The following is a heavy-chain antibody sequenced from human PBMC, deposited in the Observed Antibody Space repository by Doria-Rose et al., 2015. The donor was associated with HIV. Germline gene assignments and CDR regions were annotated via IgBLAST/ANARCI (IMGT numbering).Heavy chain of an antibody. CDR2: IFSDDER. D-gene: IGHD6-13*01. J-gene: IGHJ4*02. CDR3: ARIKSSRWYHKCYFDF. Sequence: SGPVLVKPTETLTLTCTVSGVSLSSPGMGVSWIRQPPGKALEWLANIFSDDERSHKTSLKHRLTISRCTSKSQVVLTMTDVDPVDTATYYCARIKSSRWYHKCYFDFWGQGTLVIVSA. V-gene: IGHV2-26*01. CDR1: GVSLSSPGMG.